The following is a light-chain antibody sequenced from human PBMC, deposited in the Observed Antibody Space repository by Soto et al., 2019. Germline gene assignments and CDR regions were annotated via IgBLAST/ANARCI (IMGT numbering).Light chain of an antibody. CDR1: QSVSSY. J-gene: IGKJ3*01. CDR3: QQRSNWTSLFT. V-gene: IGKV3-11*01. Sequence: EIVLTQSPATLSLSPGERATLSCRASQSVSSYLAWYQQKPGQAPRLLIYDASNRATGIPARFSGSGSGTDFTLTISSRGPEDFAVYSCQQRSNWTSLFTFGPGTKVDIK. CDR2: DAS.